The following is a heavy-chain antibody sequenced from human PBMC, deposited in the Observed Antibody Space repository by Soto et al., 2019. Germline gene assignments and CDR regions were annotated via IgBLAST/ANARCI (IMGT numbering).Heavy chain of an antibody. D-gene: IGHD6-19*01. CDR1: GFTFSSYS. V-gene: IGHV3-48*01. CDR3: ARDGSVAGPDAFDI. Sequence: EVQLVESGGGLVQPGGSLRLSCAASGFTFSSYSMNWVRQAPGKGLEWVSYISSSSSTIYYADSVKGRFTISRDNAKNSLYLQMNSQRAEDTAVYYCARDGSVAGPDAFDIWGQGTMVTVSS. J-gene: IGHJ3*02. CDR2: ISSSSSTI.